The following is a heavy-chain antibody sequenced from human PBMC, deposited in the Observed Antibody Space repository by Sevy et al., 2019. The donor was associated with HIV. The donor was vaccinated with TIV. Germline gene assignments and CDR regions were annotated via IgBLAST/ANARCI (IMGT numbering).Heavy chain of an antibody. Sequence: ASVKVSCKASGYTFTGYYMHWVRQAPGHGLEWMGWINPNSGGTNYAQKFQGRVTMTRDTSISTAYMELSRLRSDDTAVYYCARDALLRGGYLDYWGQGTLVTVSS. D-gene: IGHD3-10*01. CDR1: GYTFTGYY. J-gene: IGHJ4*02. CDR3: ARDALLRGGYLDY. V-gene: IGHV1-2*02. CDR2: INPNSGGT.